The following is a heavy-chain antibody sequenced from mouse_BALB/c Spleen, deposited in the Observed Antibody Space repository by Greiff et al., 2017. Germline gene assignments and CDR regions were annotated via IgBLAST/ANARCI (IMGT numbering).Heavy chain of an antibody. V-gene: IGHV1-5*01. Sequence: VQLQQSGTVLARPGASVKMSCKASGYTFTSYWMHWVKQRPGQGLEWIGAIYPGNSDTSYNQKFKGKAKLTAVTSTSTAYMELSSLTNEDSAVYYCTRSPAYSYAMDYWGQGTSVTVSS. CDR3: TRSPAYSYAMDY. D-gene: IGHD1-1*01. CDR2: IYPGNSDT. CDR1: GYTFTSYW. J-gene: IGHJ4*01.